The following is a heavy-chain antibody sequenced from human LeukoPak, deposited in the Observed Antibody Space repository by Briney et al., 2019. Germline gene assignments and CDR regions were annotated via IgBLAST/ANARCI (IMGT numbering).Heavy chain of an antibody. V-gene: IGHV3-23*01. CDR1: GLTFTNAW. J-gene: IGHJ4*02. CDR3: VKGYCSSTSCYSRFDY. D-gene: IGHD2-2*02. CDR2: ISGSGGST. Sequence: GGSLRLSCAASGLTFTNAWMSWVRQAPGKGLEWVSAISGSGGSTYYADSVKGRFTISRDNSKNTLYLQMNSLRAEDTAVYYCVKGYCSSTSCYSRFDYWGQGTLVTVSS.